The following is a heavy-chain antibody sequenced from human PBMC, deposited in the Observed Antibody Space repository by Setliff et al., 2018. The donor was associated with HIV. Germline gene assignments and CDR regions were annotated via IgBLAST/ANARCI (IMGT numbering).Heavy chain of an antibody. J-gene: IGHJ4*02. D-gene: IGHD5-12*01. Sequence: GGSLRLSCAASGFTFSTYAMSWVRQAPGKGLEWVSAISGSGSYTYYAGSVKGRFTISRDNSKNTLYLQMNSLRAEDTAVYYCAKDSSKIVATINGGYFDYWGQGTLVTVSS. CDR1: GFTFSTYA. V-gene: IGHV3-23*01. CDR3: AKDSSKIVATINGGYFDY. CDR2: ISGSGSYT.